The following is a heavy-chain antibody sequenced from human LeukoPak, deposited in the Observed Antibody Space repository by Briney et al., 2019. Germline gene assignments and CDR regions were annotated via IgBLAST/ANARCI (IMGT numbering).Heavy chain of an antibody. J-gene: IGHJ5*02. CDR2: ISAYNGNT. CDR1: GYTFTSYG. D-gene: IGHD1-7*01. CDR3: ARNSYNWNSMQLRWFDP. Sequence: GASVTVSCKASGYTFTSYGISWVRQAPGQGLEWMGWISAYNGNTNYAQKLQGRVTMTTDTSTSTAYMELRSLRSDDTAVYYCARNSYNWNSMQLRWFDPWGQGTLVTVSS. V-gene: IGHV1-18*01.